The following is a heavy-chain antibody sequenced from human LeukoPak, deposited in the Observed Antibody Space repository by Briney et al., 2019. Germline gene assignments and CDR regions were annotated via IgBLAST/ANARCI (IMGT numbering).Heavy chain of an antibody. Sequence: PGGSLRLSCAASGFTFSSYSMNWVRQAPGKGLEWVSSISSSSSYIYYADSVKGRFTISRDNAKNSLYLQMNSLRAEDTAVYYCAKDRMEPAGGDAFDIWGQGTMVTVSS. J-gene: IGHJ3*02. CDR2: ISSSSSYI. D-gene: IGHD1-1*01. CDR3: AKDRMEPAGGDAFDI. CDR1: GFTFSSYS. V-gene: IGHV3-21*04.